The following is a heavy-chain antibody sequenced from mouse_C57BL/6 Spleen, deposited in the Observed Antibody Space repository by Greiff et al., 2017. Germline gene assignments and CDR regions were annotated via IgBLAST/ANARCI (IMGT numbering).Heavy chain of an antibody. CDR2: IHPNSGST. J-gene: IGHJ4*01. D-gene: IGHD4-1*01. CDR3: ARKGGLGAMDY. Sequence: QVQLQQPGAELVKPGASVKLSCKASGYTFTRSWMHWVKQSPGQGLEWIGMIHPNSGSTNYNEKFKSKATLSVDKSSSTAYMQLSSLTSEDSAVYYCARKGGLGAMDYWGQGTSVTVSS. CDR1: GYTFTRSW. V-gene: IGHV1-64*01.